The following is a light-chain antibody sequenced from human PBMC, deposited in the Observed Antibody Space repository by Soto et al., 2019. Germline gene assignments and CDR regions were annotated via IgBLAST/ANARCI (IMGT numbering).Light chain of an antibody. J-gene: IGKJ4*01. CDR1: QAIYNY. V-gene: IGKV1-27*01. CDR2: AAS. CDR3: QTFSAVPT. Sequence: DIQMTQSPSSLSASVGDRVTITCRASQAIYNYLAWYQQKPGKVPTLLISAASTLQSGVPSRFSGSGSGTDFSVAISSLQPEDVATYYCQTFSAVPTFGGGTKVEI.